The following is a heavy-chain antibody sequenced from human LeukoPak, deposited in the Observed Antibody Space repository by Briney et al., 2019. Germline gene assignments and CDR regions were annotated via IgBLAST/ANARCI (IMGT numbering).Heavy chain of an antibody. J-gene: IGHJ4*02. CDR3: ARDYYDSSGYILLDY. CDR2: IIPIFGTA. CDR1: GGTFSSYA. Sequence: SVKVSCKASGGTFSSYAISWVRQAPGQGLEWMGRIIPIFGTANYAQKFQGRVTITTDESTSTAYMELSSLRSEDAAVYYCARDYYDSSGYILLDYWGQGTLVTVSS. D-gene: IGHD3-22*01. V-gene: IGHV1-69*05.